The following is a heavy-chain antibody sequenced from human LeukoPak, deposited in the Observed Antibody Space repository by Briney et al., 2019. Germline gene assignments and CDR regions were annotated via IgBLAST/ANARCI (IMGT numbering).Heavy chain of an antibody. D-gene: IGHD2-21*01. CDR1: GGSISSGGYY. CDR3: ARVPSVIDAFDI. CDR2: IYYTGST. V-gene: IGHV4-31*03. J-gene: IGHJ3*02. Sequence: SETLSLTCTVSGGSISSGGYYWSRIRQHPGKGLEWIAYIYYTGSTYYNPSLKSRLTISVDTSKNHFSLRLSSITAADTAVNYCARVPSVIDAFDIWGQGTMVTVSS.